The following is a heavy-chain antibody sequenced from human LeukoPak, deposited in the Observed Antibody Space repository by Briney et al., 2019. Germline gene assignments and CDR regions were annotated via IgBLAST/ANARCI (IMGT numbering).Heavy chain of an antibody. D-gene: IGHD2-15*01. CDR1: GFTFSSYA. J-gene: IGHJ6*03. CDR3: ARDQVYCSGGSCYDWGYMDV. Sequence: PGGSLRLSCAASGFTFSSYAMHWVRQAPGKGLEWVAVISYDGSNKYYADSVKGRFTISRDNSKNTLHLQMNSLRAEDTAVYYCARDQVYCSGGSCYDWGYMDVWGKGTTVTVSS. CDR2: ISYDGSNK. V-gene: IGHV3-30*01.